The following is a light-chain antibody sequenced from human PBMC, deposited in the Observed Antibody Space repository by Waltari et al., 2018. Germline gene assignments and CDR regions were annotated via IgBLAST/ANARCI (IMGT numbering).Light chain of an antibody. CDR2: DAS. V-gene: IGKV1-5*03. CDR3: QQYNSYPWT. J-gene: IGKJ1*01. Sequence: DIQMTQSPSTLSASLGDRVTITCRASQSISRWLAWHQQKPGKAPKLLIYDASVLESGVPSRFSGSGSGTEFTLTISSLQPDDFATYYCQQYNSYPWTFGQGTKVEIK. CDR1: QSISRW.